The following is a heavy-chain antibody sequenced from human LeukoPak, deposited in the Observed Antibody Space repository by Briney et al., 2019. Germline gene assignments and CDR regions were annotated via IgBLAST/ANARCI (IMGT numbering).Heavy chain of an antibody. V-gene: IGHV4-38-2*02. CDR3: ARVTYYYDSSGPYYFDY. Sequence: SETLSLTCTVSGYSISSGYYWGWIRQPPGKGLEWIGSIYHSGSTYYNPYLKSRVTISVDTSKNQFSLKLSSVTAADTAVYYCARVTYYYDSSGPYYFDYWGQGTLVTVSS. CDR2: IYHSGST. J-gene: IGHJ4*02. D-gene: IGHD3-22*01. CDR1: GYSISSGYY.